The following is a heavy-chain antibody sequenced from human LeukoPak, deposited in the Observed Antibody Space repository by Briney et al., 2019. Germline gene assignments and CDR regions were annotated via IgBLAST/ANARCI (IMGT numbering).Heavy chain of an antibody. J-gene: IGHJ5*02. CDR1: GGSISSYY. CDR2: IYYSGST. V-gene: IGHV4-59*06. CDR3: TRGRVPAAMQTNWFDP. Sequence: SSETLSLTCTVSGGSISSYYWSWIRQPPGKGLEWIGYIYYSGSTYYNPSLKSRVTISVDTSKNQFSLKLSSVTAADTAVYYCTRGRVPAAMQTNWFDPWGLGTLVTVSS. D-gene: IGHD2-2*01.